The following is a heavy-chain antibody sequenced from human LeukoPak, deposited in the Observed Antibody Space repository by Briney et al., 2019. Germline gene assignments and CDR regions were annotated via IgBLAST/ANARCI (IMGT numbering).Heavy chain of an antibody. CDR2: IRYDGSNK. Sequence: GGSLRLSCAASGFTFSSYGMHWVRQAPGKGLEWVAFIRYDGSNKYYADSVKGRFTISRDNSKNTLYLQMNSLRAEDTAVYYCAKRSNYGSGSYYWFDPWGQGTLVTVSS. D-gene: IGHD3-10*01. CDR1: GFTFSSYG. J-gene: IGHJ5*02. CDR3: AKRSNYGSGSYYWFDP. V-gene: IGHV3-30*02.